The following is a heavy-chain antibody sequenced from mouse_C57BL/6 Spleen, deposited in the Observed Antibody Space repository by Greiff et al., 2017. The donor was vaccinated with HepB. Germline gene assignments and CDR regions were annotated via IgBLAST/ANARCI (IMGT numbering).Heavy chain of an antibody. V-gene: IGHV14-2*01. Sequence: EVQLQQSGAELVKPGASVKLSCTASGFNIKDYYMHWVKQRTEQGLEWIGRIDPEDGETKYAPTFQGKATITADTASNTAYLQLSRLTSEDTAVYYCDREDYYGSRDWFAYWGQGTLVTVSA. CDR1: GFNIKDYY. CDR2: IDPEDGET. J-gene: IGHJ3*01. D-gene: IGHD1-1*01. CDR3: DREDYYGSRDWFAY.